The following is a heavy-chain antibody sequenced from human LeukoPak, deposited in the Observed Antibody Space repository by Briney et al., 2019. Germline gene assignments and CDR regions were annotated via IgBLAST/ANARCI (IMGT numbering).Heavy chain of an antibody. Sequence: PSETLSLTCTVSGGSISSYYWSWIRQPPGKGLEWIGYIYYSGSTNYNPSLKSRVTISVDTSKNQFSLKLSSVTAADTAVYYCARGGGTRRFDYWGQGTLVTVSS. CDR2: IYYSGST. D-gene: IGHD2-2*01. CDR1: GGSISSYY. V-gene: IGHV4-59*08. J-gene: IGHJ4*02. CDR3: ARGGGTRRFDY.